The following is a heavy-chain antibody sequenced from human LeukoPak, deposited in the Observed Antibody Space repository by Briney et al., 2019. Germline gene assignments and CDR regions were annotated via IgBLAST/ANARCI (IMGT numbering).Heavy chain of an antibody. V-gene: IGHV4-34*01. CDR3: ARGGPVLLWFGESQDFDY. CDR1: GGSFSGYY. Sequence: SETLSLTCAVYGGSFSGYYWSWIRQPPGKGLEWIGEINHSGSTNYNPSLKSRVTISVDTSKNQFSLKLSSVTAADTAVYYCARGGPVLLWFGESQDFDYWGQGTLVTVSS. D-gene: IGHD3-10*01. J-gene: IGHJ4*02. CDR2: INHSGST.